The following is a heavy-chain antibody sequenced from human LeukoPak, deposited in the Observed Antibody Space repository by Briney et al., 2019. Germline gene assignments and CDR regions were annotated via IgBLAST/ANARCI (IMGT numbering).Heavy chain of an antibody. CDR3: ARGWVGYCSSTSCPPMFDP. Sequence: SETLSLTCAVSGGSISSGGYSWSWIRQPPGTGLEWIGYIYHSGSTYYNPSLKSRVTISVDRSKNQFSLKLSSVTAADTAVYYCARGWVGYCSSTSCPPMFDPWGQGTLVTVSS. J-gene: IGHJ5*02. CDR2: IYHSGST. CDR1: GGSISSGGYS. V-gene: IGHV4-30-2*01. D-gene: IGHD2-2*01.